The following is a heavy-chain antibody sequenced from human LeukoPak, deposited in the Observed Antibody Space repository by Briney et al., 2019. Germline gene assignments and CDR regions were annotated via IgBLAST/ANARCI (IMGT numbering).Heavy chain of an antibody. J-gene: IGHJ5*02. CDR2: VSGGGGPSIL. CDR3: AHGGGSQFHA. D-gene: IGHD5-24*01. Sequence: GGSLRLSCAASGFTFSSYAMSWVRQAPGKGLEWVSSVSGGGGPSILYYADSVKGRFTISRDNSKNTISLQMSSLRADDTAIYHCAHGGGSQFHAWGQGTLVLVSS. CDR1: GFTFSSYA. V-gene: IGHV3-23*01.